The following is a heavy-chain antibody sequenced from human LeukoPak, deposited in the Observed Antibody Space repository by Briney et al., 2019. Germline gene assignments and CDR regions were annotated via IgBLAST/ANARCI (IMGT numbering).Heavy chain of an antibody. J-gene: IGHJ6*02. D-gene: IGHD2-21*01. CDR2: IYYSGST. V-gene: IGHV4-59*01. CDR3: VRDLWSLDV. CDR1: GGSISSYY. Sequence: SETLSLTCTVSGGSISSYYWSWIRQPPGKGLEWIGYIYYSGSTNYNPSLKSRVTISVDTSKNQFSLKLSSVTAADTAVYYCVRDLWSLDVWGQGTTVTVSS.